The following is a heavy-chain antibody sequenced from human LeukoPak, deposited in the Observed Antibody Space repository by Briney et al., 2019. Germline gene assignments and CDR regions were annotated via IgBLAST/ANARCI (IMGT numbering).Heavy chain of an antibody. CDR1: GITFGNNW. J-gene: IGHJ5*02. Sequence: GGSLRLSCAASGITFGNNWMHWVRQGPGKGLVWISRINSDGGGAIYADSVKGRFTVSRDNAKNTLYLQMNRLRAEDTAVYYCARDVPHNWFYTWGQGTLVTVSS. V-gene: IGHV3-74*01. CDR2: INSDGGGA. CDR3: ARDVPHNWFYT.